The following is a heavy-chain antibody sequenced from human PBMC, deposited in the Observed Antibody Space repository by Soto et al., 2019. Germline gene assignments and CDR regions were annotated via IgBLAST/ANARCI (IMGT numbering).Heavy chain of an antibody. V-gene: IGHV3-30*03. Sequence: PGGSLRLSCAASGFTFSSYGMHWVRQAPGKGLEWVAVISYDGSNKYYADSVKGRFTISRDNAKTSLYLQMNSLRAEDTAVYSCARFPLVLPHGSLHYWGPGPLVTVSS. D-gene: IGHD2-2*01. CDR3: ARFPLVLPHGSLHY. J-gene: IGHJ4*02. CDR2: ISYDGSNK. CDR1: GFTFSSYG.